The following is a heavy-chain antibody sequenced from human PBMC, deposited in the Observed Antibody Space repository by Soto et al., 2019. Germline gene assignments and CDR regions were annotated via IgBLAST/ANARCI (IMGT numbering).Heavy chain of an antibody. CDR2: INTDGSNT. D-gene: IGHD2-15*01. J-gene: IGHJ5*02. CDR1: VLTFNRYW. V-gene: IGHV3-74*01. CDR3: AREFCSGGNCYTYYFDP. Sequence: PGWSLRLSCASSVLTFNRYWMHWVRHAPGKGLVWVSHINTDGSNTNYADSVKGRFTISRDNAKSTLFLQMNSLRDEDTAVYYCAREFCSGGNCYTYYFDPWGQGIPVTVSS.